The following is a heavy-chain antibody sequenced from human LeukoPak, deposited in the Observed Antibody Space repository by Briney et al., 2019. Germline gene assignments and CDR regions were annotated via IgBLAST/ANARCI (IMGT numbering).Heavy chain of an antibody. CDR1: GFTFSSYA. Sequence: GGSLRLSCAASGFTFSSYAMHWVRQAPGKGLEWVAVISYDGSNKYYADSVKGRFTISRDNSKNTLYLQMNSLRAEDTAVYYCARDRWYQPKGAFDIWGQGTMVTVSS. V-gene: IGHV3-30-3*01. J-gene: IGHJ3*02. CDR3: ARDRWYQPKGAFDI. D-gene: IGHD4-23*01. CDR2: ISYDGSNK.